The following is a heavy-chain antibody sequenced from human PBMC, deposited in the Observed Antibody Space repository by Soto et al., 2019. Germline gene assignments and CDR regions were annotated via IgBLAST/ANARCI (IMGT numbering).Heavy chain of an antibody. CDR2: IFPADSDT. Sequence: PGESLKISCEGSGYSFTTSWIGWVRQMPGKGLEWMGIIFPADSDTRYSPSFQGQVTISADKSISTAYLQWSSLKASDTAMYYCARYGAVAGTDNFDYWGQGTLVTVSS. J-gene: IGHJ4*02. V-gene: IGHV5-51*01. CDR3: ARYGAVAGTDNFDY. CDR1: GYSFTTSW. D-gene: IGHD6-19*01.